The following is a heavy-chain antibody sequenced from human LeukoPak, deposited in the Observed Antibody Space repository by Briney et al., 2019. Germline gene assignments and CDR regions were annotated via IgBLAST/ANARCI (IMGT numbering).Heavy chain of an antibody. CDR1: GGTFSSYA. CDR3: ARGPHWHNWLDP. CDR2: IIPIFGTA. J-gene: IGHJ5*02. V-gene: IGHV1-69*05. Sequence: SVKVSCKASGGTFSSYAISWVRQAPGQGLEWMGGIIPIFGTANYAQKFQGRVTITTDESTSTAYMELSSLRSEDTAVYYCARGPHWHNWLDPWGQGTLVTVSS.